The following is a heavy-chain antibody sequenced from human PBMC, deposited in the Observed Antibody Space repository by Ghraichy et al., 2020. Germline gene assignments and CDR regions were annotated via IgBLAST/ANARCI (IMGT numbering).Heavy chain of an antibody. CDR1: GFTFSSYS. V-gene: IGHV3-21*01. CDR2: ISSSSSYI. J-gene: IGHJ4*02. D-gene: IGHD1-26*01. CDR3: ARDLMWGATDPRFFDY. Sequence: GILNISCAASGFTFSSYSMNWVRQAPGKGLEWVSSISSSSSYIYYADSVKGRFTISRDNAKNSLYLQMNSLRAEDTAVYYCARDLMWGATDPRFFDYWGQGTLVTVSS.